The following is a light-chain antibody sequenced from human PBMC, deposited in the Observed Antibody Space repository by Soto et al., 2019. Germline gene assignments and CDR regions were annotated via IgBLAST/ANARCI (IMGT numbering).Light chain of an antibody. J-gene: IGLJ1*01. CDR1: SGDIGDYNY. V-gene: IGLV2-14*01. CDR3: SSYRRTNSFV. CDR2: EVS. Sequence: QSVLTQPASASVSPGQSITISCTGTSGDIGDYNYVSWYQQYPDKAPKLIIFEVSERPSGISSRFSGSKSGNTASLTISGLRTEDEADYYCSSYRRTNSFVFGTGTKVTVL.